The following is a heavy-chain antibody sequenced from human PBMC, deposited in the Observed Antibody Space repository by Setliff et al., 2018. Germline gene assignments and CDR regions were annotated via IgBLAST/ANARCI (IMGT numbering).Heavy chain of an antibody. CDR3: ARAFGMYYDFWSGSLHYFDY. J-gene: IGHJ4*02. CDR1: GYTFTGYY. D-gene: IGHD3-3*01. Sequence: ASVKVSCKAPGYTFTGYYMHWVRQAPGQGLEWMGWINPNSGGTNYAQKFQGRVTMTRDTSISTAYMELSRLRSDDTAVYYCARAFGMYYDFWSGSLHYFDYWGQGTLVTVSS. V-gene: IGHV1-2*02. CDR2: INPNSGGT.